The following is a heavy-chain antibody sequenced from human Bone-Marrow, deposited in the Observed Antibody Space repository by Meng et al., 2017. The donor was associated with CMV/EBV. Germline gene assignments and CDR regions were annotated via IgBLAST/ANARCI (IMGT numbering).Heavy chain of an antibody. Sequence: GESLKISCAASGFTFSSYSMNWVRQAPGKGLEWVSSISSSSSYIYYADSVKGRFTISRDNAKNSLYLQMNSLRAEDTAVYYCARDLRWQGAFGIWGQGTMVTVSS. V-gene: IGHV3-21*01. J-gene: IGHJ3*02. D-gene: IGHD2-15*01. CDR1: GFTFSSYS. CDR2: ISSSSSYI. CDR3: ARDLRWQGAFGI.